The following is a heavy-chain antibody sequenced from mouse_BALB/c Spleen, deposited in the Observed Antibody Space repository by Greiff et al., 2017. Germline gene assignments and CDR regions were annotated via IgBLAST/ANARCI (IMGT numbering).Heavy chain of an antibody. CDR3: ARDRDGYGSPWFAY. D-gene: IGHD1-1*01. CDR2: ISDGGSYT. V-gene: IGHV5-4*02. Sequence: EVHLVESGGGLVKPGGSLKLSCAASGFTFSDYYMYWVRQTPEKRLEWVATISDGGSYTYYPDSVKGRFTISRDNAKNNLYLQMSSLKSEDTAMYYCARDRDGYGSPWFAYWGQGTLVTVSA. J-gene: IGHJ3*01. CDR1: GFTFSDYY.